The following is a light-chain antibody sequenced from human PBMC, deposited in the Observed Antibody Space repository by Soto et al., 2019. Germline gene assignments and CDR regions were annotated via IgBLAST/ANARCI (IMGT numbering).Light chain of an antibody. CDR2: EVS. CDR3: ISYAGSNNFV. CDR1: SSDVGGYNY. J-gene: IGLJ2*01. Sequence: QSALTQPPSASGSPGQSVTISCTGTSSDVGGYNYVSWYQQHPGKAPKLMIYEVSKRPSGVPDRFSGSKSGNTASLTVSGHQAEDEAEYYCISYAGSNNFVFGGGTKLTVL. V-gene: IGLV2-8*01.